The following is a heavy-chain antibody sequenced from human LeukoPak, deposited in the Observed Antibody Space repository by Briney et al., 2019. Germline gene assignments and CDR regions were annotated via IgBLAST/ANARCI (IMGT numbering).Heavy chain of an antibody. Sequence: ASVKVSCKASGYTFTSYGISWVRQPPGQGPEWMGWISAYDGNTNYAQKLQGRVTMTTDTSTSTAYMELRSLRSDDTAVYYCARMRPALLAAAGTGFDYWGQGTLVTVSS. V-gene: IGHV1-18*01. CDR3: ARMRPALLAAAGTGFDY. D-gene: IGHD6-13*01. J-gene: IGHJ4*02. CDR2: ISAYDGNT. CDR1: GYTFTSYG.